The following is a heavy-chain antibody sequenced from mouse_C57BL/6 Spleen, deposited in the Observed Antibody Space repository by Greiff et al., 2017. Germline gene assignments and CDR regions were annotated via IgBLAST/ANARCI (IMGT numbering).Heavy chain of an antibody. Sequence: QVQLQQPGAELVKPGASVKLSCKASGYTFTSYWMQWVKQRPGQGLEWIGEIDPSDSYTNYNQKFKGKATLTVDTSSSTAYMQLSSLTSEDSAVYYCARLEGRRSFAYWGQGTLVTVSA. CDR3: ARLEGRRSFAY. V-gene: IGHV1-50*01. CDR2: IDPSDSYT. J-gene: IGHJ3*01. D-gene: IGHD2-14*01. CDR1: GYTFTSYW.